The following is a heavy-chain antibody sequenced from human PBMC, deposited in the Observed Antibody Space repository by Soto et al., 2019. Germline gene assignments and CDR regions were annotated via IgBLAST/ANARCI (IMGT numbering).Heavy chain of an antibody. CDR2: IYPGDATT. J-gene: IGHJ4*02. CDR3: GRHLGVYYDNNGYPYFDY. CDR1: GYRFTSYW. V-gene: IGHV5-51*01. Sequence: PGESLKISCKGSGYRFTSYWIAWVRQKPGKGLEWMGIIYPGDATTIYSPSFQGRLTISVDMSISTAHLQWYDLKASDSAMYYWGRHLGVYYDNNGYPYFDYGGRETGVTVSS. D-gene: IGHD3-22*01.